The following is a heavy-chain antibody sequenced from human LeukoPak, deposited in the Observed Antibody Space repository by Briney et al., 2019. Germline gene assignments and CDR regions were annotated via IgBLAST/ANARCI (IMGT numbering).Heavy chain of an antibody. Sequence: SETLSLTCTVSGGSISSYYWSWIRQPPGKGLEWLGYIYYSGSTNYNPSLKSRVTISVDTSKNQFSLKLSSVTAADTAVYYCARAVKYYYDSSGYPKWFDPWGQGTLVTVSS. V-gene: IGHV4-59*01. CDR3: ARAVKYYYDSSGYPKWFDP. CDR2: IYYSGST. J-gene: IGHJ5*02. CDR1: GGSISSYY. D-gene: IGHD3-22*01.